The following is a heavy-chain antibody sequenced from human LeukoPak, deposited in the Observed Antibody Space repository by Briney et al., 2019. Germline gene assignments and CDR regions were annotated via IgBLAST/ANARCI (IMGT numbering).Heavy chain of an antibody. CDR2: INPSGGST. V-gene: IGHV1-46*01. D-gene: IGHD5-12*01. CDR1: GYTFTSYY. Sequence: ASVKVSCKASGYTFTSYYMHWVRQAPGQGLEWMGIINPSGGSTSYAQKFQGRVTMTRDMSTSTVYMELSSLRSEDTAVYYCARDGLDDAFEICGQGTMVTVSS. J-gene: IGHJ3*02. CDR3: ARDGLDDAFEI.